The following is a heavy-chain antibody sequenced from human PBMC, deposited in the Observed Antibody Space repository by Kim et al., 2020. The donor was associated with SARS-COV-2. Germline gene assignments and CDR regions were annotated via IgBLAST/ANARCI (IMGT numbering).Heavy chain of an antibody. Sequence: GGSLRLSCAASGFTFSSYSMNWVRQAPGKGLEWVSSISSSSSYIYYADSVKGRFTISRDNAKNSLYLQMNSLRAEDTAVYYCASDYYGSGTDFDYWGQGTLVTVSS. CDR3: ASDYYGSGTDFDY. V-gene: IGHV3-21*01. J-gene: IGHJ4*02. CDR2: ISSSSSYI. D-gene: IGHD3-10*01. CDR1: GFTFSSYS.